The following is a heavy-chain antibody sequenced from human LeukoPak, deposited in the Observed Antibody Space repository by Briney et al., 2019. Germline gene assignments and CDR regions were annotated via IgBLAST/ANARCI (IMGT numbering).Heavy chain of an antibody. Sequence: GGSLRLSCAASGFTFSSYAMSWVRQAPGKGLEWVSAISGSGGSTYYADSVMGRYTTSRDNSKNTLYLQMNSLRAEDTAVYYCAKDPRRLRVFDDAFDIWGQGTMVAVSS. CDR3: AKDPRRLRVFDDAFDI. V-gene: IGHV3-23*01. CDR2: ISGSGGST. J-gene: IGHJ3*02. CDR1: GFTFSSYA. D-gene: IGHD5-12*01.